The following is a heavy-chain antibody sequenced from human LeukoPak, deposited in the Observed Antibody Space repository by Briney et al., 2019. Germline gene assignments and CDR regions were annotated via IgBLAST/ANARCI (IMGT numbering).Heavy chain of an antibody. CDR2: MSSTGGTT. V-gene: IGHV3-23*01. J-gene: IGHJ6*03. Sequence: GGSLRLSCAASGITFSSYGMSWVRQAPGKGLEWVSSMSSTGGTTYYADSVKGRFTISRDNSKNTLYLQMNSLRAEDTAIYYCAKNGDRGAYCTGGTCYPYFYYYMDVWGKGTTVTI. D-gene: IGHD2-15*01. CDR3: AKNGDRGAYCTGGTCYPYFYYYMDV. CDR1: GITFSSYG.